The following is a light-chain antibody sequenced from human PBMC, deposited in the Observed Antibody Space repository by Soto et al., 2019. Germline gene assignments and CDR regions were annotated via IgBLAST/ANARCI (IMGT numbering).Light chain of an antibody. V-gene: IGKV3D-20*02. J-gene: IGKJ4*01. CDR1: QSVSGSY. CDR2: GAS. Sequence: EIVLTQSPGTLSLSPGERGTLSCRASQSVSGSYLAWYQQKPGQAPRLLIYGASTRATGTPDRFSGSGFGTQFTLTISRLEPEDFAVYYCQQRSNWPPLTFGGGTKVDIK. CDR3: QQRSNWPPLT.